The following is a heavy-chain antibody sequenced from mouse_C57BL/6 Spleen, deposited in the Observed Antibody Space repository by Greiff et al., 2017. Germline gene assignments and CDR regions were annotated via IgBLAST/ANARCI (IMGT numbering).Heavy chain of an antibody. V-gene: IGHV1-59*01. Sequence: QVQLQQPGAELVRPGTSVKLSCKASGYTFTSYWMHWVKQRPGQGLEWIGVIDPSDSYTNYNQKFKGKATLTVDTSSSTAYMQLSSLTSEDSAVYDCARHTVVEDYAMDYWGQGTSVTVSS. CDR3: ARHTVVEDYAMDY. CDR2: IDPSDSYT. J-gene: IGHJ4*01. D-gene: IGHD1-1*01. CDR1: GYTFTSYW.